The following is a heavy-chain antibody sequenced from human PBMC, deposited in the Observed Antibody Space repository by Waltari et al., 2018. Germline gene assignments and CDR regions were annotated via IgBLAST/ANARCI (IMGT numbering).Heavy chain of an antibody. J-gene: IGHJ3*02. CDR2: IWYDGSNK. CDR3: AKDIGSGAFDI. V-gene: IGHV3-30*18. Sequence: QVQLVESGGGVVQPGRSLRLSCAASGFTFSSYGMHWVRQAPGKGLEWVAVIWYDGSNKYYADSLKGRFTISRDNSKNTLYLQMNSLRAEDTAMYYCAKDIGSGAFDIWGQGTMVTVSS. CDR1: GFTFSSYG. D-gene: IGHD6-25*01.